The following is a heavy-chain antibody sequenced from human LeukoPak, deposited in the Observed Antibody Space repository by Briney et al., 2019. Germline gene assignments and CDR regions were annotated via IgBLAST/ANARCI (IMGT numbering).Heavy chain of an antibody. V-gene: IGHV3-7*01. CDR1: GFTFSRSW. J-gene: IGHJ4*02. CDR2: INPDGDGM. Sequence: GGSLRLSCTASGFTFSRSWMNWIGQAPGKGLEWVANINPDGDGMRFVDSVKGRFTMSRDNAQSSLHLQMNSLRVEDTAFYYCAAWTDRGYSYWGQGVLVTVSS. CDR3: AAWTDRGYSY. D-gene: IGHD5-12*01.